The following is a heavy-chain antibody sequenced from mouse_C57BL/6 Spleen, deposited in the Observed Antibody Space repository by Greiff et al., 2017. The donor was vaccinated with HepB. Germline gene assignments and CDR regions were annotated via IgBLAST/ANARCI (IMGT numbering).Heavy chain of an antibody. CDR1: GYTFTSYW. J-gene: IGHJ2*01. V-gene: IGHV1-69*01. CDR3: ARGGDGYYLDY. CDR2: IDPSDSYT. D-gene: IGHD2-3*01. Sequence: QVQLQQPGAELVMPGASVKLSCKASGYTFTSYWMHWVKQRPGQGLEWIGEIDPSDSYTNYNQKFKGKSTLTVDKSSSTAYMQLSSLTSEDSAFYYCARGGDGYYLDYWGQGTTLTVSS.